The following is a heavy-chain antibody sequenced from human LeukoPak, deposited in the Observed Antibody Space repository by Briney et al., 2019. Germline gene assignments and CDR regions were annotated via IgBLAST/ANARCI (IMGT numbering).Heavy chain of an antibody. CDR1: GFTFSSFG. Sequence: PGGSPRLSCAASGFTFSSFGMHWVRQAPGKGLEWLAVISDDGSNKYYADSVKGRFSISRDTSKNTLYLQMNSLRAEDTAVYYCAKDADTATIIYWYFDVWGRGTLVTVSS. V-gene: IGHV3-30*18. CDR2: ISDDGSNK. J-gene: IGHJ2*01. D-gene: IGHD5-18*01. CDR3: AKDADTATIIYWYFDV.